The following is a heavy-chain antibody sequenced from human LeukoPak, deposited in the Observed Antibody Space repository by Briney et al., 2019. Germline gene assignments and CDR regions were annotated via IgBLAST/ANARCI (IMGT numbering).Heavy chain of an antibody. Sequence: PSETLSLTCDVSGYSISSGYYWVRIRQPPGKGLEWIGNLYPSGITYYNPSLKSRVTISVDTSKNQFSLNLSSVTAADTAVYYCARDTAAAGNFDYWGQGTLVTVSS. CDR3: ARDTAAAGNFDY. V-gene: IGHV4-38-2*02. CDR2: LYPSGIT. CDR1: GYSISSGYY. D-gene: IGHD6-13*01. J-gene: IGHJ4*02.